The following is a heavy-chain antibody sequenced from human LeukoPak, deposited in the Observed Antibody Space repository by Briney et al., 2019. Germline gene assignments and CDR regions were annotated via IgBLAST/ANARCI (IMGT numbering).Heavy chain of an antibody. CDR3: VRQPTGTIDY. D-gene: IGHD1-1*01. Sequence: GESLKISCKGSGYSFTTYWIAWVRQMPGKGLEWMGIIYPGDSDTRYSPSFRGQVTISADKSIATAYLQWSSLKPSDTAMYYCVRQPTGTIDYWGQGTLVTVPS. V-gene: IGHV5-51*01. CDR1: GYSFTTYW. J-gene: IGHJ4*02. CDR2: IYPGDSDT.